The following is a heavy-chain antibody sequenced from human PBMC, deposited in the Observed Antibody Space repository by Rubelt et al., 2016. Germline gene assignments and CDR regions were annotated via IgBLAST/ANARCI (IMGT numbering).Heavy chain of an antibody. CDR3: ARAERNYFDY. V-gene: IGHV3-48*01. Sequence: YISSSSSTIYYADSVKGRFTISRDNAKNSLYLQMNSLRAEDTAVYYCARAERNYFDYWGQGTLVTVSS. J-gene: IGHJ4*02. D-gene: IGHD5-24*01. CDR2: ISSSSSTI.